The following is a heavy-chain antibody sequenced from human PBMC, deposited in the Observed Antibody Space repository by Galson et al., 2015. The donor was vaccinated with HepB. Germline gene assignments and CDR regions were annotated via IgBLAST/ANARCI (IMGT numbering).Heavy chain of an antibody. CDR3: ARESFFCSGGSCYSDRSYP. CDR1: GYTFTSYA. J-gene: IGHJ5*02. V-gene: IGHV7-4-1*02. Sequence: SVKVSCKASGYTFTSYAMNWVRQAPGQGLEWMGWINTNTGNPTYAQGFTGRFVFSLDTSVSTAYLQISSLKAEDTAVYYCARESFFCSGGSCYSDRSYPWGQGTLVTVSS. D-gene: IGHD2-15*01. CDR2: INTNTGNP.